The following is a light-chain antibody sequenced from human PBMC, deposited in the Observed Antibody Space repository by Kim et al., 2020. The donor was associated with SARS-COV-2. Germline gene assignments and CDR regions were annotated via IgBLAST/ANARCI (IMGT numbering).Light chain of an antibody. CDR2: GTP. Sequence: ASVEDRVTITCRESQGISKWLAWYQQTPEKAPKPLIYGTPSLHSGGPSTFSGRGSGTDFILTNSSLQPEDCAIYYCQQYYSYHVTFGRGTKVDIK. CDR1: QGISKW. J-gene: IGKJ4*01. CDR3: QQYYSYHVT. V-gene: IGKV1D-16*01.